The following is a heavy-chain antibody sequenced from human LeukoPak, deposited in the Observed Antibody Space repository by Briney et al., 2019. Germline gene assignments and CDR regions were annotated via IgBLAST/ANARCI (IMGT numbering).Heavy chain of an antibody. CDR3: AKEEEGYCSGGSCYSLNY. Sequence: GGSLRLSCAASGFTFRDYGMHWVRQAPGKGLHWVAFIRNDGTDKYYTDAVRGRFTISRDNSKNTLYLQMNSLRTEDTAVYYCAKEEEGYCSGGSCYSLNYWGQGALVTVSS. V-gene: IGHV3-30*02. CDR2: IRNDGTDK. D-gene: IGHD2-15*01. CDR1: GFTFRDYG. J-gene: IGHJ4*02.